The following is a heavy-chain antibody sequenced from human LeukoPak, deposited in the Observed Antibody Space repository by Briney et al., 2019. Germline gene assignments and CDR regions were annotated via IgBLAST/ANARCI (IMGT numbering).Heavy chain of an antibody. Sequence: ASVKVSCKASGYTFTSYGISWVRQAPGQGLEWMGWISAYNGNTNYAQKLQGRVTMTTDTSTSTAYVELRSLRSDDTAVYYCARVGVGYYDFWSGYNNWFDPWGQGTLVTVSS. CDR3: ARVGVGYYDFWSGYNNWFDP. CDR1: GYTFTSYG. J-gene: IGHJ5*02. V-gene: IGHV1-18*01. CDR2: ISAYNGNT. D-gene: IGHD3-3*01.